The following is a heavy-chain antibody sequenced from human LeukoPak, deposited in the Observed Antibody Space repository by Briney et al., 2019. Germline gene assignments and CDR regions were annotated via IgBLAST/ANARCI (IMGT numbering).Heavy chain of an antibody. CDR1: GFTFSSYS. Sequence: PGGSLRLSCAASGFTFSSYSMNWVRQAPGKGLEWVSYISSSSSTIYYADSVKGRFTISRDNAKNSLYLQMNSLRAEDTAVYYCAREESDYGQRLMGYWGQGTLVTVSS. CDR2: ISSSSSTI. D-gene: IGHD4-17*01. CDR3: AREESDYGQRLMGY. J-gene: IGHJ4*02. V-gene: IGHV3-48*04.